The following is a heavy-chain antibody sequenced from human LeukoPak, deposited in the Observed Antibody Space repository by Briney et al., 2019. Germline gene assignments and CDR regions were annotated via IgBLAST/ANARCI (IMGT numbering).Heavy chain of an antibody. CDR2: IKQDGSQK. Sequence: PGGSLRVSCAASGFTFSSYWMTWVRQAPGKGLEWVANIKQDGSQKFYLDSVKGRFTISRDNAKDSLFLQMNSLRAEDTAVHYCARHYDTTGYSLDDWGQGTLVTLSS. CDR3: ARHYDTTGYSLDD. D-gene: IGHD3-22*01. CDR1: GFTFSSYW. V-gene: IGHV3-7*01. J-gene: IGHJ4*02.